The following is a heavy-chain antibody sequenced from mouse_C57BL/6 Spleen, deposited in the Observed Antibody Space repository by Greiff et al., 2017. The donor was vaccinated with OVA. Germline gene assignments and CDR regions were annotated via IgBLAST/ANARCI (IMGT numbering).Heavy chain of an antibody. D-gene: IGHD2-5*01. CDR2: INPNNGGT. V-gene: IGHV1-22*01. J-gene: IGHJ2*01. Sequence: VQLKQSGPELVKPGASVKMSCKASGYTFTDYNMHWVKQSHGKSLEWIGYINPNNGGTSYNQKFKGKATLTVNKSSSTAYMELRSLTSEDSAVYYCARTYYSNYGFDYWGQGTTLTVSS. CDR3: ARTYYSNYGFDY. CDR1: GYTFTDYN.